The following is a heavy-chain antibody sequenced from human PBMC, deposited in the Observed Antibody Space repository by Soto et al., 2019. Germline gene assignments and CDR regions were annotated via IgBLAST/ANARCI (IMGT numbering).Heavy chain of an antibody. D-gene: IGHD2-2*01. CDR2: INPRGGRT. CDR1: GYTFTGYY. J-gene: IGHJ6*02. V-gene: IGHV1-46*01. Sequence: GCVKVSCKAAGYTFTGYYMHWVRQAPGQGLQWMGIINPRGGRTSDAQKFQGRVTMTRDTSTSTVYMELRSLRSEDTAVYYCASDGNIVVVPAADPYYYYGMDVWGQGTTVSVSS. CDR3: ASDGNIVVVPAADPYYYYGMDV.